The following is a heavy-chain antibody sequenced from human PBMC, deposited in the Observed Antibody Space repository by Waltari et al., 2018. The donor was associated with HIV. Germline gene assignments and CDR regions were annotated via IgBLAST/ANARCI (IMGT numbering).Heavy chain of an antibody. J-gene: IGHJ6*02. CDR3: VKDAHYFDNSNRYYYGLDV. CDR1: GFTFGNYA. V-gene: IGHV3-9*01. D-gene: IGHD3-22*01. Sequence: EVQLVESGGGLVQPGRSLRLSCAASGFTFGNYAMHWVRQAPGKGLEWVTGISWHGNNIAYADSVKGRFTISRDNAQNSLYLQMNSLRPEDTALYYCVKDAHYFDNSNRYYYGLDVWGHGTPVTVSS. CDR2: ISWHGNNI.